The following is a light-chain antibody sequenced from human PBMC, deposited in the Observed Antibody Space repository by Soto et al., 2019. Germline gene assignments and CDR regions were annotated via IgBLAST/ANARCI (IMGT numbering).Light chain of an antibody. Sequence: IQLTQSPSSLSASVGDRVTITCRASQDISSYLAWSQQKPGKAPKLLIYAASTLQTGVPSRFSGSGSGTDVTLTISSLQPEDFATYYCQQLNSYPQTFGQGTKGEIK. CDR3: QQLNSYPQT. V-gene: IGKV1-9*01. CDR2: AAS. CDR1: QDISSY. J-gene: IGKJ1*01.